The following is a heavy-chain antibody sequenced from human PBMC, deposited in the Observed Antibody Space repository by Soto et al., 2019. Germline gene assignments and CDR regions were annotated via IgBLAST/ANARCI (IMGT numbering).Heavy chain of an antibody. D-gene: IGHD2-21*02. CDR1: GYSFTSYW. CDR2: IYPGDSDT. CDR3: ARHVRGDYPYYYYGMDV. J-gene: IGHJ6*02. V-gene: IGHV5-51*01. Sequence: PGESLKISCKGSGYSFTSYWIGWVRQMPGKGLEWMGIIYPGDSDTRYSPSFQGQVTISADKSISTAYLQWSSLKASDTAMYYCARHVRGDYPYYYYGMDVWGQGTTVTVSS.